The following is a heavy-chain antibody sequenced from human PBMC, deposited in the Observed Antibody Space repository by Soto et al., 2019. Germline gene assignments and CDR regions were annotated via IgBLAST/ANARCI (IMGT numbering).Heavy chain of an antibody. V-gene: IGHV4-39*01. D-gene: IGHD2-2*01. J-gene: IGHJ5*02. CDR3: GVYCSRTYCYDWLDP. Sequence: SETLSLTCSVSGGSIGSSSYYFGRIRQPPGKGLEWIGSLYYTGTTYYNSSLKSRVTISADKSQNQFSLRLSSVTAADTAVYYCGVYCSRTYCYDWLDPCGQGPLVTVYS. CDR1: GGSIGSSSYY. CDR2: LYYTGTT.